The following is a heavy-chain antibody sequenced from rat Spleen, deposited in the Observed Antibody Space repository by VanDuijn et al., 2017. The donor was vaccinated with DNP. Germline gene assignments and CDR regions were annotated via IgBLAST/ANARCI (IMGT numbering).Heavy chain of an antibody. V-gene: IGHV5-31*01. CDR2: ISNTGDNT. CDR1: GFIFSNYW. Sequence: EVQLVESGGGPVQPGRSLKLSCVASGFIFSNYWMTWIRQAPGKGLEWVASISNTGDNTYYSDSVKGRFSLSRDNAKSTLYLQMDSLRSEDTATYYCARSDSYGFPYWGQGTPVTVSS. J-gene: IGHJ3*01. CDR3: ARSDSYGFPY. D-gene: IGHD1-2*01.